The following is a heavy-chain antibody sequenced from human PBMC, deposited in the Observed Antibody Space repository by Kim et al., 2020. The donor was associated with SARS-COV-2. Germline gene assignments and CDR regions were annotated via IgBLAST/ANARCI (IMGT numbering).Heavy chain of an antibody. J-gene: IGHJ3*02. V-gene: IGHV4-4*02. D-gene: IGHD2-15*01. Sequence: PSLKSRVTISVDKAKNQFSLKLSSVTAADTAVYYCASNVVVAASSFAVDIWGQGTMVTVSS. CDR3: ASNVVVAASSFAVDI.